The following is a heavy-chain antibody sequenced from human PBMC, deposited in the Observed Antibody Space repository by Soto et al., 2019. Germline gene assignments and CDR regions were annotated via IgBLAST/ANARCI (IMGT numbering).Heavy chain of an antibody. CDR2: IYPGDFDT. V-gene: IGHV5-51*01. CDR3: ARLARTILGTITLSPSGYFDN. J-gene: IGHJ4*02. Sequence: GESLKISCKTSGYSFTSNWIGWVRQMPGKGLEWMGIIYPGDFDTRYSPSFQGQVSISADKSISTAYLQWSSLKASDTAMYYCARLARTILGTITLSPSGYFDNWGQGTLVTVS. D-gene: IGHD3-3*01. CDR1: GYSFTSNW.